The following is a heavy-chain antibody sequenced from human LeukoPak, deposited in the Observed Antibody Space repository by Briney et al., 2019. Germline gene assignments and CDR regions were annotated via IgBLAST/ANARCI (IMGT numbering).Heavy chain of an antibody. V-gene: IGHV4-31*03. J-gene: IGHJ3*02. Sequence: SESLSLTCTVSGGSISSGGYYWSWIRQHPGKGLEWIVYIYYSGSTYYSPSLKSRVTISVDTSKKQFSLKLSSVTAADTAVYYCARFSLSTVVVPAADAFDIWGQGTMVTVSS. CDR1: GGSISSGGYY. CDR2: IYYSGST. D-gene: IGHD2-2*01. CDR3: ARFSLSTVVVPAADAFDI.